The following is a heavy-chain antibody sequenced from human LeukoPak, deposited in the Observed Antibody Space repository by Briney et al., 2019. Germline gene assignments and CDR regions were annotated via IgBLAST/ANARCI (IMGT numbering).Heavy chain of an antibody. CDR1: GGTFSSHS. CDR2: IIPIFGTA. D-gene: IGHD3-9*01. J-gene: IGHJ4*02. CDR3: AREAILTGYYKRGHFDY. Sequence: ASVKVSCKASGGTFSSHSFSWVRQAPGHGLEWMGGIIPIFGTANYAQKFQGRVTITADESTSTAYMELSSLRSDDTAVYYCAREAILTGYYKRGHFDYWGQGTLVTVSS. V-gene: IGHV1-69*01.